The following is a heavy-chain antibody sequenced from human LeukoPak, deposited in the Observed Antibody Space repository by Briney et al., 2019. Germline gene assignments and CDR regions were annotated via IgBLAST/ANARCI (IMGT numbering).Heavy chain of an antibody. CDR1: GFTFSTYT. V-gene: IGHV3-23*01. CDR3: AKSILRLEWGMDV. J-gene: IGHJ6*02. CDR2: ISGSGGST. Sequence: GGSLRLSCAASGFTFSTYTMSWVRQAPGKGLEWVSAISGSGGSTYYADSVKGRFTISRDNSKNTLYLQMNSLRAEDTAVYYCAKSILRLEWGMDVWGQGTTVTVSS. D-gene: IGHD3-3*01.